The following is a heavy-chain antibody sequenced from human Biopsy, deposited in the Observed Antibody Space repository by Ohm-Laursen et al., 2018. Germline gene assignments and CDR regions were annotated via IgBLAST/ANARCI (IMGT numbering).Heavy chain of an antibody. CDR3: LKNRGAAGTDYYYGFDV. D-gene: IGHD6-13*01. CDR1: SSTFSIYG. CDR2: VPFDGSDQ. J-gene: IGHJ6*02. V-gene: IGHV3-30*18. Sequence: TLSCTGSSSTFSIYGKYWVCQRQGTGQERVAIVPFDGSDQTYADSVKGRFTISSNNSKNTLYLQMNSLRAEDTAVFSCLKNRGAAGTDYYYGFDVWGQGTTVTVSS.